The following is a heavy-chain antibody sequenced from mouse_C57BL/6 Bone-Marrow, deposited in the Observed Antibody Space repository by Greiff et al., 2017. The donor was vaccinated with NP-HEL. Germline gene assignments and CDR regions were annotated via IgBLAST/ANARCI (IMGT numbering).Heavy chain of an antibody. Sequence: QVQLKESGPGLVAPSQSLSITCTVSGFSLTSYAISWVRQPPGKCLEWLGVLWTGGGTNFNSALKSRLSISKDNSKSQVFLKMNSLQTDDTARYYCARTASSPYYFDYWGQGTTLTVSS. D-gene: IGHD1-1*01. CDR1: GFSLTSYA. CDR3: ARTASSPYYFDY. J-gene: IGHJ2*01. V-gene: IGHV2-9-1*01. CDR2: LWTGGGT.